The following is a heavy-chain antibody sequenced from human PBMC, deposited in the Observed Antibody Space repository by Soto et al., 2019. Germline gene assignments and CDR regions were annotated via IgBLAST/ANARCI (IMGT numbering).Heavy chain of an antibody. J-gene: IGHJ6*02. D-gene: IGHD3-10*01. V-gene: IGHV3-33*01. CDR1: GFTFSSYG. CDR2: IWYDGSNK. Sequence: GGSLRLSCAASGFTFSSYGMHWVRQAPGKGLEWVAVIWYDGSNKYYADSVKGRFTISRDNSKNTLYLQMNSLRAEDTAVYYCARDGDIRGFGELQPDYYYYYGMDVWGQGTTVTVSS. CDR3: ARDGDIRGFGELQPDYYYYYGMDV.